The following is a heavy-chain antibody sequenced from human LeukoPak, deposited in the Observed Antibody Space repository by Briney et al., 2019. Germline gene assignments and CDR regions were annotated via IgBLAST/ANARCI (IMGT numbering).Heavy chain of an antibody. CDR2: IYYSGST. CDR1: GGSISSYY. D-gene: IGHD5-18*01. CDR3: ARIGSGYSYGFFDY. Sequence: SETLSLTCTVSGGSISSYYWSWIRQPPGPGLERIGYIYYSGSTNYNPSLKSRVTISVDASKNQFSLKLSSVTAADTAVYYCARIGSGYSYGFFDYWGQGTLVTVSS. J-gene: IGHJ4*02. V-gene: IGHV4-59*01.